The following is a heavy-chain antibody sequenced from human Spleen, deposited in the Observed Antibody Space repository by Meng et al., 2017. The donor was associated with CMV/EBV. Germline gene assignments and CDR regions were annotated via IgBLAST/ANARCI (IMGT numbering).Heavy chain of an antibody. V-gene: IGHV1-2*02. CDR2: INPNSGGT. CDR3: VRDEGEVLRFLELPQN. J-gene: IGHJ4*02. CDR1: GYTFTGYY. D-gene: IGHD3-3*01. Sequence: ASVKVSCKASGYTFTGYYMHWVRQAPGQGLEWMGWINPNSGGTNYAQKFQGRVTMTRDTSISTAYMELSRLRSDDMVVYSCVRDEGEVLRFLELPQNWGQGTLVTVSS.